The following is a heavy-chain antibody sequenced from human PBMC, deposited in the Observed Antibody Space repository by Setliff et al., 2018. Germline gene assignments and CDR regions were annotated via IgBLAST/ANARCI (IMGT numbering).Heavy chain of an antibody. CDR1: GFTVNTNY. V-gene: IGHV3-66*01. Sequence: GGSLRLSCAASGFTVNTNYMTWVRQAPGKGLEWVSITYRDGSTYYAESVKGRFTLSRDSTKNTLYLQLNSLRAEDTAVYYCVRGLPFDYWGQGTLVTVSS. CDR3: VRGLPFDY. CDR2: TYRDGST. J-gene: IGHJ4*02.